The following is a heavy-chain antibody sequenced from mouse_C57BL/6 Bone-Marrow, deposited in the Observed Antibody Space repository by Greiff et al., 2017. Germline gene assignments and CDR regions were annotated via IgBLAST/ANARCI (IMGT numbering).Heavy chain of an antibody. V-gene: IGHV1-5*01. CDR3: TRWTEPAWFAY. CDR2: IYPGNSDT. J-gene: IGHJ3*01. CDR1: GYTFTSYW. D-gene: IGHD6-1*01. Sequence: EVQLQQSGTVLARPGASVKMSCKTSGYTFTSYWMHWVKQRPGQGLEWIGAIYPGNSDTSYNQKFKGKAKLTAVTSASTAYMELSSLTKEDSAVYYCTRWTEPAWFAYWGQGTLVTVSA.